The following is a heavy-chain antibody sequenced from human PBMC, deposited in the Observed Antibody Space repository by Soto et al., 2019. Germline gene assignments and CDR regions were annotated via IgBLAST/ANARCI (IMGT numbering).Heavy chain of an antibody. V-gene: IGHV3-23*01. Sequence: GGSLRLSCAASGFTFSSYAISWVRQAPGKGLEWVSAISGSGGSTYYADSVKGRFTISRDNSKNTLYLQMNSLRAEDTAVYYCAKGEGYYDSSGYFYFDYWGQGTLVTVS. D-gene: IGHD3-22*01. CDR2: ISGSGGST. CDR3: AKGEGYYDSSGYFYFDY. CDR1: GFTFSSYA. J-gene: IGHJ4*02.